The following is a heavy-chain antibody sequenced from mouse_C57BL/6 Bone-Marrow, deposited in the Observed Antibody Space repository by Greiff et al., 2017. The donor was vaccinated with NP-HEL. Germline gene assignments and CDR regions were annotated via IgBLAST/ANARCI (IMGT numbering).Heavy chain of an antibody. CDR1: GFTFSDYG. J-gene: IGHJ1*03. CDR2: ISSGSSTI. V-gene: IGHV5-17*01. CDR3: AGVGRSSWYFDG. D-gene: IGHD1-1*01. Sequence: EVKVVQPGGGLVKPGWSLKLSCAASGFTFSDYGMHWVRQAPEQGLEWVAYISSGSSTIYYAHTVKGRVTFSRDTSSNTLFLQLISLSSEDTARYYCAGVGRSSWYFDGWGTGATVTVAT.